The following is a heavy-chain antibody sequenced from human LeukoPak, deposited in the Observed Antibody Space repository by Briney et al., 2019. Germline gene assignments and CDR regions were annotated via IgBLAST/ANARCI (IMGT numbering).Heavy chain of an antibody. V-gene: IGHV5-51*01. D-gene: IGHD6-19*01. CDR3: ARDRDSIAVAGTSECFDY. CDR1: GYSFTSYW. CDR2: IYPGDSDT. Sequence: GESLKISCKGSGYSFTSYWIGWVRQMPGKGLEWMGIIYPGDSDTRYSPSFQGQVTISADKSISTAYLQWSGLKASDTAMYYCARDRDSIAVAGTSECFDYWGQGTLVTVSS. J-gene: IGHJ4*02.